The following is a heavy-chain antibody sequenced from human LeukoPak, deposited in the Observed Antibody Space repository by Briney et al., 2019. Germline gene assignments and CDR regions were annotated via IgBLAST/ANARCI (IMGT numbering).Heavy chain of an antibody. CDR3: ARDKSDGSGSYYVFDY. J-gene: IGHJ4*02. CDR1: GFTVSSNY. CDR2: IYSGGST. D-gene: IGHD3-10*01. Sequence: PGGSLRLSCAASGFTVSSNYMSWVRQAPGKGLEWVSVIYSGGSTYYADSVKGRFTISRDNSKNTLYLQMNSLRAEDTAVYCCARDKSDGSGSYYVFDYWGQGTLVTVSS. V-gene: IGHV3-53*01.